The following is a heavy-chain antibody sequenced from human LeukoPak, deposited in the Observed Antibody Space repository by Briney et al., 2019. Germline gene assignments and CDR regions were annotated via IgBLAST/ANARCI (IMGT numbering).Heavy chain of an antibody. V-gene: IGHV1-2*02. D-gene: IGHD3-10*01. CDR2: INPNSGGT. CDR1: GYTFTGYY. CDR3: ARVCLPGDYYYGMDV. J-gene: IGHJ6*02. Sequence: ASVKVSCKASGYTFTGYYMHWVRQAPGQGLEWMGWINPNSGGTNYAQKFQGRVTMTRDTSISTAYLELSRLRSDDTGVYYCARVCLPGDYYYGMDVWGQGTTVTVS.